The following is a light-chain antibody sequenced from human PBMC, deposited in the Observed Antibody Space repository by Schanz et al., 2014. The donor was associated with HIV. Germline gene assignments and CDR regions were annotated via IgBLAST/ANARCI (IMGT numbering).Light chain of an antibody. V-gene: IGLV2-14*01. CDR1: SSDVGGYNY. J-gene: IGLJ1*01. CDR2: DVS. Sequence: QSALTQPASVSGSPGQSITISCTGTSSDVGGYNYVSWYQQHPGKAPKLMIYDVSNRPSGVPDRFSGSKSGNTASLTISGLQAEDEAYYYCCSYAGYIYVFGSGTKLTVL. CDR3: CSYAGYIYV.